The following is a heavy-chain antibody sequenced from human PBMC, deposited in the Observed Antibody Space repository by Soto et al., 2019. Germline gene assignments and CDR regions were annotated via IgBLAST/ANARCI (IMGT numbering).Heavy chain of an antibody. V-gene: IGHV3-74*01. CDR3: AKERYDYGDYVGNY. Sequence: GGSLRLSCAASGFTFSSYWMHWVRQAPGKGLVWVSRINSDGSSTSYADSVKGRFTISRDNAKNTLYLQMNSLRAEDTAVYYCAKERYDYGDYVGNYWGQGTLVTVSS. J-gene: IGHJ4*02. D-gene: IGHD4-17*01. CDR2: INSDGSST. CDR1: GFTFSSYW.